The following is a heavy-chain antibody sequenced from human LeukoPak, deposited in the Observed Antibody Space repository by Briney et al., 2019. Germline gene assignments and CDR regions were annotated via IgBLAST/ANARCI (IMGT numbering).Heavy chain of an antibody. J-gene: IGHJ3*02. CDR2: IYTSGNT. Sequence: PSETLSLTCSVSGGSISNYYWTWIRRPAGEGLKWFGRIYTSGNTNYNPSLKSRVTMSVDTSKNQFSLKLSSVTAADTAVYYCARRTDYSGSGSEAFDIWGQGTMVTVSS. CDR3: ARRTDYSGSGSEAFDI. D-gene: IGHD3-10*01. CDR1: GGSISNYY. V-gene: IGHV4-4*07.